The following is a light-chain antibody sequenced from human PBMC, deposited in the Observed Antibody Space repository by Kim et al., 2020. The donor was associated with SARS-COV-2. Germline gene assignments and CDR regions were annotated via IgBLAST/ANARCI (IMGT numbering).Light chain of an antibody. CDR2: AAS. V-gene: IGKV3-20*01. J-gene: IGKJ5*01. CDR3: QQYASTPPT. Sequence: TGERVTLSCRASQSGSSSYLAWYQQKPGQAPRLVIYAASSRATGIPDRFSGSGSGTDFTLTISRLESEDFAVYSCQQYASTPPTFGQGTRLEIK. CDR1: QSGSSSY.